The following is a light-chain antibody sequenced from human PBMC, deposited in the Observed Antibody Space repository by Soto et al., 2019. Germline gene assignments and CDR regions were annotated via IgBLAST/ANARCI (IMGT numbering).Light chain of an antibody. CDR2: EVS. CDR1: SSDVGGYNY. Sequence: QSALTQPASVSGSPGQSITISCTGTSSDVGGYNYVSWYQQHPGKAPKLMIYEVSNRPSGVSNRFSGSKSGNTASLTISGLQAEDEADYYCSSYTSSSTYVFGNGTKVIGL. V-gene: IGLV2-14*01. CDR3: SSYTSSSTYV. J-gene: IGLJ1*01.